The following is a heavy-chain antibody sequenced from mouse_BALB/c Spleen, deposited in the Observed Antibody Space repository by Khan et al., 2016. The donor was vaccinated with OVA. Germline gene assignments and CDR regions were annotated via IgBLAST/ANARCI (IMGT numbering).Heavy chain of an antibody. CDR2: ISTGGGST. CDR1: GFTFSSYT. J-gene: IGHJ3*01. Sequence: EVELVESGGGLVQPGGSLKVSCAASGFTFSSYTMSWVRQTPEKRLEWVAYISTGGGSTYYRETVKGRFTISRDNAKNTLYLQMSSLKSEDTAMYYCARRAADGYYAYWSQGTLVTVSA. CDR3: ARRAADGYYAY. V-gene: IGHV5-12-2*01. D-gene: IGHD2-3*01.